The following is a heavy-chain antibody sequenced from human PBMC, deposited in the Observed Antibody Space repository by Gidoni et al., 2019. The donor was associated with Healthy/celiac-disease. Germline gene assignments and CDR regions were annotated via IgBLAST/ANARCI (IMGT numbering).Heavy chain of an antibody. CDR2: IYGDDDK. Sequence: ITLKVSGPTLVKPPQTLTLTSTFSRFSLSTSGVGVVWIRQPPGKALEWLALIYGDDDKRYSPALKSRLTSTKDTSKNQVVLTMTNMDPVDTATYYCAHRQIRRDYGEYGGPDYWGQGTLVTVSS. V-gene: IGHV2-5*02. D-gene: IGHD4-17*01. CDR1: RFSLSTSGVG. CDR3: AHRQIRRDYGEYGGPDY. J-gene: IGHJ4*02.